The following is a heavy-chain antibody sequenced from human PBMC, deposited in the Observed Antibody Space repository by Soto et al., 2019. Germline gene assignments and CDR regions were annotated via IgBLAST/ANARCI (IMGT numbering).Heavy chain of an antibody. CDR3: AKDRTPGLVFSHYLDY. J-gene: IGHJ4*02. CDR1: GFTFSSYG. D-gene: IGHD3-3*02. CDR2: ISYDGSNK. Sequence: QVQLVESGGGVVQPGRSLRLSCAASGFTFSSYGMYWVRQAPGKGLEWVAVISYDGSNKYYADSVKGRFTISRDNSKNTLFLQMNSLRAEDTAVYYCAKDRTPGLVFSHYLDYWGQGTLVTVSS. V-gene: IGHV3-30*18.